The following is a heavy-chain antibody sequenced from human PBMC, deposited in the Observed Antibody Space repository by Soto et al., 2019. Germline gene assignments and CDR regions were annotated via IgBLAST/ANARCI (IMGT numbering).Heavy chain of an antibody. CDR1: GFTFSSYA. D-gene: IGHD3-22*01. V-gene: IGHV3-23*01. J-gene: IGHJ5*02. Sequence: GGSLRLSCAASGFTFSSYAMSWVRQAPGKGLEWVSAISGSGGSTYYADSVKGRFTISRDNSKNTLYLQMNSLRAEDTAVYYCAKATFTGATYYYDSSGTFDPWGQGTLVTVSS. CDR3: AKATFTGATYYYDSSGTFDP. CDR2: ISGSGGST.